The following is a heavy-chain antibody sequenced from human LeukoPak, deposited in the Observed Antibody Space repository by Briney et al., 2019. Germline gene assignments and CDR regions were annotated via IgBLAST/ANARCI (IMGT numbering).Heavy chain of an antibody. D-gene: IGHD3-10*01. CDR2: ISRGGSTV. CDR1: GFTFSDYY. CDR3: ARDGEGGNY. V-gene: IGHV3-11*01. Sequence: GGSLRLSCAASGFTFSDYYMNWIRQAPGKGLEWVSYISRGGSTVYYADSVKGRFTISRDSAKNSLYLQMNSLRAEDTAVYFCARDGEGGNYWGQGTLVTVSS. J-gene: IGHJ4*02.